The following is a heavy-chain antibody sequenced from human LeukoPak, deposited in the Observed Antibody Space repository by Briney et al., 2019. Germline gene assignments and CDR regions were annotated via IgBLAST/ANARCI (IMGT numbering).Heavy chain of an antibody. J-gene: IGHJ4*02. V-gene: IGHV3-23*01. CDR3: ARSGYNRFDY. CDR1: GFTFSSYA. D-gene: IGHD5-24*01. CDR2: FSGSGGGT. Sequence: GGSLRLSCAPSGFTFSSYAMSWVRQAPGKGLEWVSAFSGSGGGTYYADSVKGRFTISRDNSKSTLYLQMTSLRAEDTAVYYCARSGYNRFDYWGQGTLVTVSS.